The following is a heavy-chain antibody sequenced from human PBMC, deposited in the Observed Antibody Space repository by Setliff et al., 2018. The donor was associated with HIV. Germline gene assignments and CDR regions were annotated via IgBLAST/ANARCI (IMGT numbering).Heavy chain of an antibody. D-gene: IGHD3-10*01. Sequence: ASVKVSCKASGYTFTAFGMNWLRQAPGQGPEWMGWISTHNDDTDYAQKFQGRVTMTRDTSTSTVYMELRSLRSDDTAVYYCARDRQDYSAGSYIYYFDYWGQGTLVTRLL. CDR1: GYTFTAFG. CDR2: ISTHNDDT. V-gene: IGHV1-18*01. CDR3: ARDRQDYSAGSYIYYFDY. J-gene: IGHJ4*02.